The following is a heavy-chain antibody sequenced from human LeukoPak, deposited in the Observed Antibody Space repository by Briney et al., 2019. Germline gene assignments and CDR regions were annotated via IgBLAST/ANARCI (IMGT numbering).Heavy chain of an antibody. CDR2: TSTDGSTT. CDR1: GFTFSSYW. D-gene: IGHD6-25*01. V-gene: IGHV3-74*01. J-gene: IGHJ4*02. CDR3: ATSPAGGENY. Sequence: GGSLRLSCAASGFTFSSYWMHWVRQAPGKGLVWVSRTSTDGSTTSYVDSVKGRFTISRDNAKNTLYLQMNSLRAEDTAVYYCATSPAGGENYWGQGTLVTVSS.